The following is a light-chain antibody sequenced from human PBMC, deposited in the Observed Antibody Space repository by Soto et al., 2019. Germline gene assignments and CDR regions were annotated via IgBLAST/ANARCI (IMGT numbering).Light chain of an antibody. CDR3: QHYNNWPPWT. CDR2: GAS. Sequence: EIVMTQSPATLSVSPGERATLSCGASQSVRSNLAWYQQKPGQAPRLLFYGASTRATGVPARFSGSGSGTEFTLTISSLQSEDFAVYYCQHYNNWPPWTFGQGTKVEIK. V-gene: IGKV3-15*01. J-gene: IGKJ1*01. CDR1: QSVRSN.